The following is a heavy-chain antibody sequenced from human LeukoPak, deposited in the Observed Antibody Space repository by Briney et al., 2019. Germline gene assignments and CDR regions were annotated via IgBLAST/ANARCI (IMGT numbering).Heavy chain of an antibody. CDR1: GFTFSSYW. Sequence: PGGSLRLSGAASGFTFSSYWMHWVRQAPGKGLVWVSRINSDGSSTSYADSVKGRFTISRDNAKNTLYLQMNSLRAEDTAVYYCAKRSGSYGPLFDYWGQGTLVTVSS. V-gene: IGHV3-74*01. CDR2: INSDGSST. J-gene: IGHJ4*02. CDR3: AKRSGSYGPLFDY. D-gene: IGHD5-18*01.